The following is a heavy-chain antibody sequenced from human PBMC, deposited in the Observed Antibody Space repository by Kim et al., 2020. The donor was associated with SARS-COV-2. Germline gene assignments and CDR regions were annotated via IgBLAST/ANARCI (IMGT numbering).Heavy chain of an antibody. J-gene: IGHJ6*02. D-gene: IGHD3-10*01. Sequence: GGSLRLSCAASGFTFSDYYMSWIRQAPGTGLEWVSHISNSGGTIYYADSVKGRFTISRDNAKNSLYLQMNSLRAEDTAVYYCARDRRITMVRGVSNSYYYGVDVWGQGTTVTVSS. CDR1: GFTFSDYY. CDR2: ISNSGGTI. V-gene: IGHV3-11*04. CDR3: ARDRRITMVRGVSNSYYYGVDV.